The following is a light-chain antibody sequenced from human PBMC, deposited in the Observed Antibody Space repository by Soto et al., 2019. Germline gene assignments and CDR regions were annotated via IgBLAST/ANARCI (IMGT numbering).Light chain of an antibody. V-gene: IGLV2-14*01. CDR2: EVS. CDR3: SSYTSSSPLEV. Sequence: QSALTQPASVSGSPGQSITISCTGTSSDVGGYNYVSWYQQHPGKAPKLMISEVSNRPSGVSNRFSGSKSGNTASLTISGLQSEDEADYYCSSYTSSSPLEVFGGGTKLTVL. J-gene: IGLJ3*02. CDR1: SSDVGGYNY.